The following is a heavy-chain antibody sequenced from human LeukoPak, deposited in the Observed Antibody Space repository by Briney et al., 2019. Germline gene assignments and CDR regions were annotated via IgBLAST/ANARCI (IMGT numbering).Heavy chain of an antibody. J-gene: IGHJ4*02. CDR1: GFTFSSYW. V-gene: IGHV3-7*05. CDR2: IKQDGSEK. CDR3: ARDRVTMVRGVNYYFDY. Sequence: GGSLRLSCAASGFTFSSYWMSWVRQAPGKGLEWVANIKQDGSEKYYVDSVKGRFTISRDNAKNSLYLQMNSLRAEDTAVYYCARDRVTMVRGVNYYFDYWGQGPLVTVSS. D-gene: IGHD3-10*01.